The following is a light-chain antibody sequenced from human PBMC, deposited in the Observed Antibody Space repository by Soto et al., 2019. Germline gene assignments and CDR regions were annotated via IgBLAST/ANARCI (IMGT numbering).Light chain of an antibody. CDR3: SSYTTSSNQV. Sequence: QSALTQPASVSGSPGQSINISCTVTSSDIGNYNYVSWYQLHPGKVPKLMIYEVSNRPSGVSNRFSGSKSGNKAYLAISGLQAEDEADYYCSSYTTSSNQVFGGGTKVTVL. V-gene: IGLV2-14*01. CDR1: SSDIGNYNY. CDR2: EVS. J-gene: IGLJ3*02.